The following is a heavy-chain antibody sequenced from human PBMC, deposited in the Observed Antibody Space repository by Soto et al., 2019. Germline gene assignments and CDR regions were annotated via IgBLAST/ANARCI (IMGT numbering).Heavy chain of an antibody. CDR2: IYPGDSDT. D-gene: IGHD3-22*01. CDR3: ARQRSYYYDSSGYPALDY. Sequence: EVQLVQSGAEVKKPGESLKISCKGSGYSFTSYWIGWVRQMPGKGLEWMGIIYPGDSDTRYSPSFQGQVTISADKSISTAYLQWSSLKASDTAMYYCARQRSYYYDSSGYPALDYWGQGTPVTVSS. J-gene: IGHJ4*02. CDR1: GYSFTSYW. V-gene: IGHV5-51*01.